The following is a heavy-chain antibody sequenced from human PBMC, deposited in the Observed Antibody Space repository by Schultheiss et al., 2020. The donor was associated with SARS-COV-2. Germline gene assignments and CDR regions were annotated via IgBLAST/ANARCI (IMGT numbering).Heavy chain of an antibody. D-gene: IGHD1-26*01. CDR1: GYSISSGYY. V-gene: IGHV4-38-2*01. CDR3: AGRVGYFDY. J-gene: IGHJ4*02. CDR2: IYHSGST. Sequence: SETLSLTCAVSGYSISSGYYWGWIRQPPGKGLEWIGSIYHSGSTNYNPSLKSRVTISVDTSKNQFSLKLSSVTAADTAVYYCAGRVGYFDYWGQGTLVTVSS.